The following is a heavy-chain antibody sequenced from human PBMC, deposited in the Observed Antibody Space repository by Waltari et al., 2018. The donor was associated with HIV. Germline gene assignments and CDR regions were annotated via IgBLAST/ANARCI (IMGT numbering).Heavy chain of an antibody. J-gene: IGHJ3*02. V-gene: IGHV4-34*01. CDR1: GRSFCGYY. CDR3: ALQERAVAGSDAFDI. D-gene: IGHD6-19*01. Sequence: QVQLQQWGAGLLKHSETLSLTCAVYGRSFCGYYWIWIPPAPGKGLAWIGEINHSGSTNYNPSLKSRVTITVDTSKNQFSLKLSSVTAADTAVYYCALQERAVAGSDAFDIWGQGTMVTVSS. CDR2: INHSGST.